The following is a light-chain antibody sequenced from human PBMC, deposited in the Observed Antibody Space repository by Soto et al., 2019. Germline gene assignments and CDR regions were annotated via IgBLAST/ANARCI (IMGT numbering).Light chain of an antibody. Sequence: EIVLTQSPGTLSLSPGERATLSCRASQSVSSSYLAWYQQKPGQAPRLLISGASSRATGIPDRFSGSGSGTDFTLTISRLEPEGCAVYYCQQYGSAPTTFGQGTKVEI. CDR1: QSVSSSY. V-gene: IGKV3-20*01. CDR3: QQYGSAPTT. CDR2: GAS. J-gene: IGKJ1*01.